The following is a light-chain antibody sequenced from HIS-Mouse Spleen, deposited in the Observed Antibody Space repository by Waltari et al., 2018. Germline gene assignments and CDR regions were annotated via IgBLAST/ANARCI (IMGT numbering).Light chain of an antibody. CDR3: CSYAGSYTFEVV. V-gene: IGLV2-11*01. CDR1: SSDVGGYNY. CDR2: DVS. Sequence: QSALTQPRSVSGSPGQSVTISCTGTSSDVGGYNYVSWYQQHPDKAPKLMLYDVSKRPPWLPYRFSGSKLGNTASLTISGLQAEDEADYYCCSYAGSYTFEVVFGGGTKLTVL. J-gene: IGLJ2*01.